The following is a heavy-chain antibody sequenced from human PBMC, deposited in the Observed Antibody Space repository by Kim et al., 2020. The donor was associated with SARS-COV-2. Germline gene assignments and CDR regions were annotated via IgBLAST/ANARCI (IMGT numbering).Heavy chain of an antibody. CDR1: GYTFTGYY. CDR3: ARDRGAVVVPAAIWGADY. V-gene: IGHV1-2*02. D-gene: IGHD2-2*02. CDR2: INPNSGGT. J-gene: IGHJ4*02. Sequence: ASVKVSCKASGYTFTGYYMHWVRQAPGQGLEWMGWINPNSGGTNYAQKFQGRVTMTRDTSISTAYMELSRLRSDDTAVYYCARDRGAVVVPAAIWGADYWGQGTLVTVSS.